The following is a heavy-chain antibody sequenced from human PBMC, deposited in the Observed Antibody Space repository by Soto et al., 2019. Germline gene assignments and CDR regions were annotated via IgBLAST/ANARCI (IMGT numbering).Heavy chain of an antibody. V-gene: IGHV4-31*03. CDR3: ARDHNSSSWYDAFDI. Sequence: SETLSLTCTVSGGSISSGGYYWSWIRQHPGKGLEWIGYIYYSGSTYYNPSLKSRVTISVDTSKNQFSLKLSSVTAADTAVYYCARDHNSSSWYDAFDIWGQGTMVTVSS. CDR1: GGSISSGGYY. D-gene: IGHD6-13*01. J-gene: IGHJ3*02. CDR2: IYYSGST.